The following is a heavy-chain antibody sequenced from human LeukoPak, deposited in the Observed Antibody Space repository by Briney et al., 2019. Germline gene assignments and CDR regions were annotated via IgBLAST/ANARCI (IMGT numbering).Heavy chain of an antibody. V-gene: IGHV4-39*07. CDR2: IYYSGST. J-gene: IGHJ5*02. CDR3: ARNMYYDFLGGFDP. D-gene: IGHD3-3*01. CDR1: GGSISSSSYY. Sequence: SETLSLTCTVSGGSISSSSYYWGWIRQPPGKGLEWIGSIYYSGSTYYNPSLKSRVTISVDTSKNQFSLKLSSVTAADTAVYYCARNMYYDFLGGFDPWGQGTLVTVSS.